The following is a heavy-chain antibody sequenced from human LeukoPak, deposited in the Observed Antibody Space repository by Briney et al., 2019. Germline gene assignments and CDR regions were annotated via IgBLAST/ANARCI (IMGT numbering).Heavy chain of an antibody. J-gene: IGHJ4*02. D-gene: IGHD1-26*01. Sequence: SETLSLTCTVSGGSISSYYWSWIRQPPGKGLEWTGYIYYSGSTNYNPSLKSRVTISVDTSKNQFSLKLSSVTAADTAVYYCARESFAQWDIWGQGTLVTVSS. V-gene: IGHV4-59*01. CDR3: ARESFAQWDI. CDR2: IYYSGST. CDR1: GGSISSYY.